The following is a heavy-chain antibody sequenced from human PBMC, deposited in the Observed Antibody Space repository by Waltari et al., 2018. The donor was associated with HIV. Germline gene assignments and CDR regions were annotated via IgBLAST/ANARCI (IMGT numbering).Heavy chain of an antibody. J-gene: IGHJ4*02. V-gene: IGHV4-34*01. CDR2: INHSGST. Sequence: QVQLQQWGARLLKPSETLSLTCAVYGGSFSGYYWSWIRQPPGKGLEWIGEINHSGSTNDNPSLKRRVTISVDTSKNQFSLRLTSVTAADTAVYYCARGSHGGNSNYFDYWGQGTLVTVSS. CDR1: GGSFSGYY. CDR3: ARGSHGGNSNYFDY. D-gene: IGHD2-21*02.